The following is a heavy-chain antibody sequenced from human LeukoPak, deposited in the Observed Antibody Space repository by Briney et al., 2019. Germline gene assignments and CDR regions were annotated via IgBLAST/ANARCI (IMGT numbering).Heavy chain of an antibody. CDR1: DGSINSYY. CDR2: IYSSGST. Sequence: SETLSLTCTDTDGSINSYYWSWIRQPSRKLLAWIGRIYSSGSTNYNPSLKSRVSMSVDTSKNQFSLKLTSVTAADTAVYYCARGGKATVVTMWGQGILVTVSS. CDR3: ARGGKATVVTM. V-gene: IGHV4-4*07. D-gene: IGHD4-23*01. J-gene: IGHJ4*02.